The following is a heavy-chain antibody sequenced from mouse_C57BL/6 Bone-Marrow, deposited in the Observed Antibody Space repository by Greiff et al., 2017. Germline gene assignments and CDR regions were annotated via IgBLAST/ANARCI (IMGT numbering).Heavy chain of an antibody. J-gene: IGHJ4*01. CDR3: ARFDYDDYYAMDY. D-gene: IGHD2-4*01. CDR2: IDPSDSET. Sequence: QVQLQQPGAELVRPGSSVKLSCKASGYTFTSYWMHWVKQRPIQGLEWIGNIDPSDSETHYNQKFKDKATLTVDKSSSTAYMQLSSLTSEDSAVYYYARFDYDDYYAMDYWGQGTSVTVSS. V-gene: IGHV1-52*01. CDR1: GYTFTSYW.